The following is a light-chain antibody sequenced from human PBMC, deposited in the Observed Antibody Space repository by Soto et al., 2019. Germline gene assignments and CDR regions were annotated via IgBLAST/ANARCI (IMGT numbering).Light chain of an antibody. Sequence: EIVLTQSPGTVSLSPGDRATVSCRASQSVGSSYLAWYKQKPGQAPRLLLYGASSRATRIPDRFSGSGSGTDCTLTISRLAPEDFAVYYCHHFGSSHAPFGGVTKVEIQ. CDR3: HHFGSSHAP. J-gene: IGKJ4*01. CDR1: QSVGSSY. CDR2: GAS. V-gene: IGKV3-20*01.